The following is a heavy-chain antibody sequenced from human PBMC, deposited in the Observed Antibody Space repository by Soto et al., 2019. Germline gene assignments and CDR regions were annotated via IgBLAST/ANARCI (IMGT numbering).Heavy chain of an antibody. J-gene: IGHJ5*02. CDR3: ARDPGTLNWFDP. CDR1: GDTFSLYT. CDR2: INPILSMS. Sequence: SVKVSCKASGDTFSLYTINWVRQAPGLGLEWLGRINPILSMSYYAQYFQGRVTITADKSTSTAYMELSSLRSEDTAMYYCARDPGTLNWFDPWGQGTLGTVSS. D-gene: IGHD3-10*01. V-gene: IGHV1-69*04.